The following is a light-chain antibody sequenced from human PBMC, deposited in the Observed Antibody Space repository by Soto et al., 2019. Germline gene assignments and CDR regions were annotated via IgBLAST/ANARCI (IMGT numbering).Light chain of an antibody. Sequence: EIELTQYLPTLSVCVGEKVMMNCRASQSISSWLAWYQQKPGKAPKLLIYDASSLESGVPSRFSGSGSGTEFTLTISSLQPDDFATYYCQQYKNYAPWTSGEGAKVDIK. CDR1: QSISSW. CDR3: QQYKNYAPWT. CDR2: DAS. J-gene: IGKJ1*01. V-gene: IGKV1-5*01.